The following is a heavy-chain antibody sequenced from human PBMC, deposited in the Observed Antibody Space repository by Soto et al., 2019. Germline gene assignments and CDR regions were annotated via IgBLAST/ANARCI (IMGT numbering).Heavy chain of an antibody. D-gene: IGHD2-15*01. CDR1: GFTFSSYW. CDR3: TRGHRVAPPLDY. CDR2: IKQDGSEK. V-gene: IGHV3-7*04. J-gene: IGHJ4*02. Sequence: GGSLRLSCAASGFTFSSYWMSWVRQAPGKGLEWVANIKQDGSEKYYVDSVKGRFTISRDNSKNTLYLQMNSLRAEDTAVYYCTRGHRVAPPLDYWGQGTLVTVSS.